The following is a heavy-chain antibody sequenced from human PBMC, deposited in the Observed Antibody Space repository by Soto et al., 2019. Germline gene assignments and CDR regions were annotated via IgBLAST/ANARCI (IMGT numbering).Heavy chain of an antibody. D-gene: IGHD6-19*01. CDR3: ARDRGWSLFDY. Sequence: GGSLRLSCAASGFTFSSYWMYWVRQAPGTGLVWVSRTNSDGSDTSYADSVKGRFTISRDNAKNTLYLQMNSLIALDTVVYYCARDRGWSLFDYWGQGILVTVSS. V-gene: IGHV3-74*01. CDR1: GFTFSSYW. J-gene: IGHJ4*02. CDR2: TNSDGSDT.